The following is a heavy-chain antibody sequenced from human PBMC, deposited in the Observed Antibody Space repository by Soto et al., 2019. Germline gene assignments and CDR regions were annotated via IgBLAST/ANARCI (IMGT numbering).Heavy chain of an antibody. J-gene: IGHJ5*02. D-gene: IGHD3-22*01. V-gene: IGHV3-23*01. CDR2: ISGSGGST. CDR1: GFTFSSYA. Sequence: GGSLRLSCAASGFTFSSYAMSWVRQAPGKGLEWVSAISGSGGSTYYADSVEGRFTISRDNSKNTLYLQMNSLRAEDTAVYYCAKDDYYDKFYWFDPWGQGTLVTVSS. CDR3: AKDDYYDKFYWFDP.